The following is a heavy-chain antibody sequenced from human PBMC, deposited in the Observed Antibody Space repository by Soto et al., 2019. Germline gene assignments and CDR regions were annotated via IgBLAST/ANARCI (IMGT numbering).Heavy chain of an antibody. CDR2: ISSTTNYI. V-gene: IGHV3-21*06. Sequence: GGSLRLSCAASGFTFARYSMNWVRQAPGKGLEWVSSISSTTNYIYYGDSMKGRFTISRDNAKNSLYLEMNSLRAEDTAVYYCARESEDLTSNFDYWGQGTLVTVSS. J-gene: IGHJ4*02. CDR1: GFTFARYS. CDR3: ARESEDLTSNFDY.